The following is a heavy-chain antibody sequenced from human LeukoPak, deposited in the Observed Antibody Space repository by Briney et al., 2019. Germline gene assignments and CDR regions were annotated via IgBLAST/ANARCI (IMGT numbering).Heavy chain of an antibody. J-gene: IGHJ4*02. CDR2: IYYSGST. D-gene: IGHD3-9*01. V-gene: IGHV4-31*03. Sequence: SETLSLTCTVSGGSISSGGYYWSWIRQHPGKGLEWIGYIYYSGSTYYNPSLKSRVTISVDTSKNQFSLKLSSVTAADTAVYYCARESASDWNYFDYWGQGTLVTVSS. CDR1: GGSISSGGYY. CDR3: ARESASDWNYFDY.